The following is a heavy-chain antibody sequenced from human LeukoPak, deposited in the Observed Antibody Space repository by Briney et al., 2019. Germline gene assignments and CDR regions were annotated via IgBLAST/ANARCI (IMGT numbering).Heavy chain of an antibody. CDR1: GGSISSYY. V-gene: IGHV4-59*01. CDR3: ARDLSRITIFGVVIDDAFDI. Sequence: SETLSLTCTVSGGSISSYYWSWIRQPPGKGLEWIGYIYYSGSTNYNPSLKSRVTISVDTSKNQFSLKLSSVTAADTAVYYCARDLSRITIFGVVIDDAFDIWGQGTMVTVSS. CDR2: IYYSGST. D-gene: IGHD3-3*01. J-gene: IGHJ3*02.